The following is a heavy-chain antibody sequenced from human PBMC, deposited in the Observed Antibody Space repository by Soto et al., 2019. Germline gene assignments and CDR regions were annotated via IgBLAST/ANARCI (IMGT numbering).Heavy chain of an antibody. CDR2: IKQDGSEK. J-gene: IGHJ6*03. Sequence: GGSLRLSCAASGFTFSSYWMSWVRQAPGKGLEWVANIKQDGSEKYYVDSVKGRFTISRDSAKNSLYLQMNSLRAEDTAVYYCASKGVSGADYYYMDVWGKGTTVTVSS. V-gene: IGHV3-7*01. D-gene: IGHD1-26*01. CDR1: GFTFSSYW. CDR3: ASKGVSGADYYYMDV.